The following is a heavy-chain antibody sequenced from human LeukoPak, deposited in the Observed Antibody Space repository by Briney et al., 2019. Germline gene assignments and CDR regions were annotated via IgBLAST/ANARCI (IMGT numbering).Heavy chain of an antibody. D-gene: IGHD6-19*01. CDR1: GGTFSSYA. CDR3: ARGGIAVAGNWFDP. J-gene: IGHJ5*02. CDR2: IIPIFGTA. Sequence: SVKVSCKASGGTFSSYAISWVRQAPGQGLEWMGGIIPIFGTANYAQKFQGRVTITADESTSTAYMELSSLRSEDTAVYYRARGGIAVAGNWFDPWGQGTLVTVSS. V-gene: IGHV1-69*13.